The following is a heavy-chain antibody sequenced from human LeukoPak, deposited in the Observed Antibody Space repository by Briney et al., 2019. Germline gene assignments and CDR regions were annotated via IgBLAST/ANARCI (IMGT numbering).Heavy chain of an antibody. D-gene: IGHD2/OR15-2a*01. CDR2: IYNSGSI. CDR3: AGHHPRNTVDF. V-gene: IGHV4-59*01. Sequence: SETLSLTCTVSGDSISSYYWSWIRQPPGKGLEWIGYIYNSGSINYNPSLKSRVTISVDTSKNQFSLKLSSVTAADTAVYYCAGHHPRNTVDFWGQGTLVTVSS. CDR1: GDSISSYY. J-gene: IGHJ4*02.